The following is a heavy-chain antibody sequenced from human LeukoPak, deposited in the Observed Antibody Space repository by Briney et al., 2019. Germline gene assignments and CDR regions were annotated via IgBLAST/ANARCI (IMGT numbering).Heavy chain of an antibody. CDR2: IIPIFGTA. CDR1: GYTFTSYG. D-gene: IGHD4-23*01. J-gene: IGHJ4*02. Sequence: ASVKVSCKASGYTFTSYGISWVRQAPGQGLEWMGGIIPIFGTANYAQKFQGRVTITADESTSTAYMELSSLRSEDTAVYYCAREGPTVATYFDYWGQGTLVTVSS. CDR3: AREGPTVATYFDY. V-gene: IGHV1-69*13.